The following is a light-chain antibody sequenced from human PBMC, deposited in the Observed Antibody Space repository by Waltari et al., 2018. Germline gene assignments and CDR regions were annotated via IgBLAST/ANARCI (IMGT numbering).Light chain of an antibody. J-gene: IGKJ2*01. CDR3: QQYYSSRYT. CDR1: QSVFSSNNNKNY. Sequence: DIVMTQYPDSLPASLGERATTNCKSSQSVFSSNNNKNYVGWYQQRPGQPPKMIMYWASTRESGVPDRFSVSGSGTDFTLTITNLQAEDVAVYYCQQYYSSRYTFGQGTKLEIK. CDR2: WAS. V-gene: IGKV4-1*01.